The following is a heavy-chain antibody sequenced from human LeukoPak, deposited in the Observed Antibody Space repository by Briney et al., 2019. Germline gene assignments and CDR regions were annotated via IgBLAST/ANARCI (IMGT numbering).Heavy chain of an antibody. CDR3: ARDSYGSDY. CDR1: GYTFSDYH. Sequence: ASVKVSCKASGYTFSDYHRHWVRQAPGQGLEWMGRIIPSGGSTTYAQKFQGRVTMTRDMSTNTVYMELSSLRSEDTAVYYCARDSYGSDYWGQGTLVTVSS. J-gene: IGHJ4*02. CDR2: IIPSGGST. D-gene: IGHD3-16*01. V-gene: IGHV1-46*01.